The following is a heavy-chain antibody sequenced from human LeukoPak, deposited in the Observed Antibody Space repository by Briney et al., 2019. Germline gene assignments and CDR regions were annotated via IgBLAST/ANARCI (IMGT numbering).Heavy chain of an antibody. J-gene: IGHJ4*02. CDR2: ISLNSSGT. V-gene: IGHV1-2*02. CDR1: GYSFAGYY. Sequence: AAVKVSRKGSGYSFAGYYMHWVRQAPGQGLGWVGWISLNSSGTNYAQEVQGRVTMTRDTSISTAYMELTRRRSDDTAVYYCARDLMVGAADADFWGQGTLVTVSS. D-gene: IGHD2-15*01. CDR3: ARDLMVGAADADF.